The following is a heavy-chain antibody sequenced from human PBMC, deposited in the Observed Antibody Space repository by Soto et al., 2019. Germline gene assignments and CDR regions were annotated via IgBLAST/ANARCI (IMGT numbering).Heavy chain of an antibody. CDR3: ARGLARYYDFWSGSRALNWFDP. D-gene: IGHD3-3*01. CDR2: INHSGST. J-gene: IGHJ5*02. V-gene: IGHV4-34*01. CDR1: GGSFSGYY. Sequence: SETLSLTCAVYGGSFSGYYWSWIRQPPGKGLEWIGEINHSGSTNYNPSLKSRVTISVDTSKNQFSLKLGSVTAADTAVYYCARGLARYYDFWSGSRALNWFDPWGQGTLVTVSS.